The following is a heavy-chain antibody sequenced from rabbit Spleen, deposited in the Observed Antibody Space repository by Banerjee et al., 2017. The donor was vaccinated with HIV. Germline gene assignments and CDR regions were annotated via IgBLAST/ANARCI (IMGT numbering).Heavy chain of an antibody. CDR1: GFSFSDIDV. J-gene: IGHJ3*01. D-gene: IGHD4-1*01. CDR3: AGDLAGVIGWNFGL. V-gene: IGHV1S45*01. CDR2: INTATGKV. Sequence: QEQLVESGGGLVKPEGSLTLTCKASGFSFSDIDVMCWVRQAPGKGLEWIGCINTATGKVVYATWAKGRFTISKTSSTTVSLQMTSLTAADTATYFCAGDLAGVIGWNFGLWGQGTLVTVS.